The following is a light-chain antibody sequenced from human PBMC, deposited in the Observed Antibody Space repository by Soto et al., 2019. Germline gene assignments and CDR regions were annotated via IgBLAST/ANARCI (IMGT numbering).Light chain of an antibody. CDR1: QPLSTNY. Sequence: EVVLTQSPATLSLSPGETATLSCGASQPLSTNYLAWYQQRPGLAPRLILYEASVRATGIPDRFSGSGSVPDFTLTIYRLEPEDFAMYYCHQYGNPPLTFAGGTRVEIK. CDR3: HQYGNPPLT. CDR2: EAS. V-gene: IGKV3D-20*01. J-gene: IGKJ4*01.